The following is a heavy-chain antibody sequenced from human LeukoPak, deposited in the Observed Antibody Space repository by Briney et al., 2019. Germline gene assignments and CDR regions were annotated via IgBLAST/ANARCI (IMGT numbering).Heavy chain of an antibody. J-gene: IGHJ3*02. V-gene: IGHV3-30-3*01. Sequence: GGSLRLSCAASGFTFSSYAMHWVRQAPGRGLEWVAVISYGGSNKYYADSVKGRFTISRDNSKNTLYLQMNSLRTEDTAVYYCARDSGLSNAFDIWGQGTMVTVSS. CDR3: ARDSGLSNAFDI. CDR2: ISYGGSNK. CDR1: GFTFSSYA. D-gene: IGHD3-3*02.